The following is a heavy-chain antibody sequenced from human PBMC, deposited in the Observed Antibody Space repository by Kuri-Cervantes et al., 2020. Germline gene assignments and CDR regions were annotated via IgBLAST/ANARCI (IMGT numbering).Heavy chain of an antibody. Sequence: GESLKISCVASGFTFSGYWMSWVRQAPGKGLEWVANIKEDGSEKYYVDSVKGRFTVSRDNAKNSLFLQMNSLRAEDTAVYYCAREIAVAGTEIDYWGQGTLVTVSS. J-gene: IGHJ4*02. D-gene: IGHD6-19*01. V-gene: IGHV3-7*01. CDR3: AREIAVAGTEIDY. CDR1: GFTFSGYW. CDR2: IKEDGSEK.